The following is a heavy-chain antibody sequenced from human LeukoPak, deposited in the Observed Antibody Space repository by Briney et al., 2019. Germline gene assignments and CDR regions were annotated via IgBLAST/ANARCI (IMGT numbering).Heavy chain of an antibody. CDR2: IYSGGST. J-gene: IGHJ4*02. Sequence: GRSLRLSCAASGFTVSSNYMSWVRQAPGKGLEWVSAIYSGGSTYYPDCAKGGFTISRANSKNTPYLQMNSWRVEDTPVFYCGRDLRAASGSYYFDYWGQGTLVTVSS. CDR3: GRDLRAASGSYYFDY. V-gene: IGHV3-53*01. CDR1: GFTVSSNY. D-gene: IGHD2-15*01.